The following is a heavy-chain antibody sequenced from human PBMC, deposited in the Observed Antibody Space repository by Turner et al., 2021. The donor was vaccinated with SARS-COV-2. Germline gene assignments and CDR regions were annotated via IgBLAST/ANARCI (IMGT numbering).Heavy chain of an antibody. V-gene: IGHV3-9*01. CDR1: GFTFDDYA. Sequence: EVHLLESGVVLVPPGRSLRLSCAPSGFTFDDYAMHWVRQAPGKGLEWVSGISWNSGTIDYADSVKGRFTISRDNAKNSLYLQMNSLRAEDTALYYCAKLAARSEYYYYGMDVWGQGTTVTVSS. CDR2: ISWNSGTI. J-gene: IGHJ6*02. CDR3: AKLAARSEYYYYGMDV. D-gene: IGHD6-6*01.